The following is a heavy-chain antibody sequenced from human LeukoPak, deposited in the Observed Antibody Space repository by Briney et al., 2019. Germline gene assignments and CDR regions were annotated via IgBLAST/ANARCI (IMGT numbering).Heavy chain of an antibody. V-gene: IGHV3-23*01. D-gene: IGHD2-21*01. CDR1: GFTFSNNA. Sequence: GESLRLSCAASGFTFSNNALSWVRQAPGKGLEWVSVISGSGGSTYYADSVKGRFTISRDNSKNTLYLQMDSLRAGDTAVYYCARGRLRVIDAFDIWGQGTMVTVSS. CDR2: ISGSGGST. CDR3: ARGRLRVIDAFDI. J-gene: IGHJ3*02.